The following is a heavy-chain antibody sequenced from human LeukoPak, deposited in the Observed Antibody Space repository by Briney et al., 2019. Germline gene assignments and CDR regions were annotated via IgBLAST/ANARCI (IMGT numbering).Heavy chain of an antibody. Sequence: PGGSLRLSCAASGFTFSSYWVHWVRQAPGKGLVWVSRINSDGSSTSYADSVKGRFTISRDNAKNTLYLQMNSLRAEDTAVYYCAREGYDSSGYYKTDYWGQGTLVTVSS. V-gene: IGHV3-74*01. J-gene: IGHJ4*02. CDR2: INSDGSST. CDR1: GFTFSSYW. CDR3: AREGYDSSGYYKTDY. D-gene: IGHD3-22*01.